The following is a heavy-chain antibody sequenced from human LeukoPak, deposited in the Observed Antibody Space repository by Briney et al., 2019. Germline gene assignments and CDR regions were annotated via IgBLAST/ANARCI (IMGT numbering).Heavy chain of an antibody. D-gene: IGHD2-21*02. J-gene: IGHJ3*02. CDR3: TTVWNCGGDCSDAFDI. CDR2: IKSKTDGGTT. CDR1: GFTFSSYW. V-gene: IGHV3-15*01. Sequence: NPGGSLRLSCAASGFTFSSYWMHWVRQAPGKGLEWVGRIKSKTDGGTTDYAAPVKGRFTISRDDSKNTLYLQMNSLKTEDTAVYYCTTVWNCGGDCSDAFDIWGQGTMVTVSS.